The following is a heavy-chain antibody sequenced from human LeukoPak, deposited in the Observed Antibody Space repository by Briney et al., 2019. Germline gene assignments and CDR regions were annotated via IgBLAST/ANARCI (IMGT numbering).Heavy chain of an antibody. CDR3: ARDFGGYSGYAAPGDEAFDI. V-gene: IGHV4-31*03. Sequence: SETLSLTCTVSGGSISSGGYYWSWIRQHPGKGLEWIGHIYYSGSTYYNPSLESRATISLDTSKNQFSLKLSSVTSADTAVYYCARDFGGYSGYAAPGDEAFDIWGQGTMVIVSS. CDR2: IYYSGST. D-gene: IGHD5-12*01. J-gene: IGHJ3*02. CDR1: GGSISSGGYY.